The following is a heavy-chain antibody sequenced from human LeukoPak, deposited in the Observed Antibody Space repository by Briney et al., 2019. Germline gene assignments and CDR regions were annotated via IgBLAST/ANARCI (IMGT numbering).Heavy chain of an antibody. V-gene: IGHV3-23*01. J-gene: IGHJ4*02. CDR3: AKRGFFDY. CDR2: INGSGGST. CDR1: GFTFSSYA. Sequence: GGSLRLSCEASGFTFSSYAMSWVRQAPGKGLEWVSDINGSGGSTYYAGSVKGRFTISRDNSKNTLYLQMNSLRAEDTAVYYCAKRGFFDYWGQGTLVTVSS.